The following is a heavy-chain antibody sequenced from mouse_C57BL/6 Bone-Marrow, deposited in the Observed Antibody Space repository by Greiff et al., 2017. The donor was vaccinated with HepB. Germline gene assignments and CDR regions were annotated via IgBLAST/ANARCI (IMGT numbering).Heavy chain of an antibody. J-gene: IGHJ2*01. V-gene: IGHV1-64*01. D-gene: IGHD1-1*01. Sequence: QVQLKQPGAELVKPGASVKLSCKASGYTFTSYWMHWVKQRPGQGLEWIGMIHPNSGSTNYNEKFKSKATLTVDKSSSTAYMQLSSLTSEDSAVYYCARSPFYYGGSYDYWGQGTTLTVSS. CDR1: GYTFTSYW. CDR3: ARSPFYYGGSYDY. CDR2: IHPNSGST.